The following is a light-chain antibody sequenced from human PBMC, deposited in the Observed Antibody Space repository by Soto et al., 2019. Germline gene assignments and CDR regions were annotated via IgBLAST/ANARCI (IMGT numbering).Light chain of an antibody. CDR3: QQRSNWQT. J-gene: IGKJ1*01. CDR1: QSVSSY. Sequence: EIVLTQSPATLSLSPGERATLSCRASQSVSSYLAWYQQKPGQAPRLLIYDASNRATGIPARFSGSGSGTDFTLTISSLEPEDFAVYYCQQRSNWQTFGQGTRWISN. CDR2: DAS. V-gene: IGKV3-11*01.